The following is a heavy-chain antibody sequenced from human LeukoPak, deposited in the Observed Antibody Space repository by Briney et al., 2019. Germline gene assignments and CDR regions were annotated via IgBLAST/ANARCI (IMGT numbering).Heavy chain of an antibody. CDR3: ASTMAASGDY. CDR2: ISSSSSYI. V-gene: IGHV3-21*01. Sequence: GGSLRLSCAASGFTFSNYAMNWVRQAPGKGLEWVSSISSSSSYIYYADSVKGRFTISRDNAKNSLYLQMNSLRAEDTAVYYCASTMAASGDYWGQGTLVTVSS. J-gene: IGHJ4*02. CDR1: GFTFSNYA. D-gene: IGHD5-24*01.